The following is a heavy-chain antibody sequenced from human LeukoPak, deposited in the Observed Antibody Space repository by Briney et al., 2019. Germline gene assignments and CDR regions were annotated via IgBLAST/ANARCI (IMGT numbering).Heavy chain of an antibody. CDR1: GFTFSSYG. D-gene: IGHD4-23*01. J-gene: IGHJ6*02. Sequence: GGSLRLSCAASGFTFSSYGMHWVRQAPGKGLECVAVISYDGSNKDYADSVKGRFTISRDNSKNTLYLQMNSLRAEDTAVYYCAKDREVVTPFGNGMDVWGQGTTVTVSS. CDR2: ISYDGSNK. CDR3: AKDREVVTPFGNGMDV. V-gene: IGHV3-30*18.